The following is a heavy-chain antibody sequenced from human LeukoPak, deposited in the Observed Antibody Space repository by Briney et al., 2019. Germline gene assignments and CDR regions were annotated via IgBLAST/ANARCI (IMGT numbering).Heavy chain of an antibody. CDR3: ARGGSYSNYYFDY. CDR2: VNSDGSST. J-gene: IGHJ4*02. CDR1: GVTFSNYL. V-gene: IGHV3-74*01. Sequence: GGSLRLSCATSGVTFSNYLMHWVRQGPGKGLVWVSRVNSDGSSTSYADSVKGRFTISRDNAKNTLYLQMNSLRAEDTAVYYCARGGSYSNYYFDYWGQGTLVTVSS. D-gene: IGHD4-11*01.